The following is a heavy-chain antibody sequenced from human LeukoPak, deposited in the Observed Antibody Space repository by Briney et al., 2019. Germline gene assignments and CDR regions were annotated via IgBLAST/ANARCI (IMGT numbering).Heavy chain of an antibody. CDR2: IYYSGST. Sequence: PSETLSLTCTVSGGSISSYYWSWIRQPPGKGLEWIGYIYYSGSTNYNPSLKSRVTISVDTSKNQFSLKLSSVTAADTAVYYCARGIRNYNGYSSGWYKDYYYMDVWGKGTTVTISS. V-gene: IGHV4-59*01. CDR1: GGSISSYY. CDR3: ARGIRNYNGYSSGWYKDYYYMDV. J-gene: IGHJ6*03. D-gene: IGHD6-19*01.